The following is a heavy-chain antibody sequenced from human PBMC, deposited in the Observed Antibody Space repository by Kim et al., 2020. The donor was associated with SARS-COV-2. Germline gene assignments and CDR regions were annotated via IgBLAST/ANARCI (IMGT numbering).Heavy chain of an antibody. V-gene: IGHV3-43*02. D-gene: IGHD3-22*01. CDR1: GFTFDDYA. CDR3: AKNPPYYYDSSGYYMYYYYYMDV. Sequence: GGSLRLSCAASGFTFDDYAMHWVRQAPGKGLEWVSLISGDGGSTYYADSVKGRFTISRDNSKNSLYLQMNSLRTEDTALYYCAKNPPYYYDSSGYYMYYYYYMDVWGKGTTVTVSS. CDR2: ISGDGGST. J-gene: IGHJ6*03.